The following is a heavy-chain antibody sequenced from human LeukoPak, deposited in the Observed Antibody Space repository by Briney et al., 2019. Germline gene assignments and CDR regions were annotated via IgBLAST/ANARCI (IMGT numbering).Heavy chain of an antibody. J-gene: IGHJ6*02. V-gene: IGHV4-59*08. CDR1: GDSISMYY. CDR2: INHSGST. D-gene: IGHD6-25*01. Sequence: SETLSLTCSISGDSISMYYWTWIRQPPGNGLEWIGYINHSGSTNYNPSLKSRVTISLDKFNKQFSLKISLRLRSVTAADTAVYYCVRLAAGRGNGMDVWGQGTTVTVSS. CDR3: VRLAAGRGNGMDV.